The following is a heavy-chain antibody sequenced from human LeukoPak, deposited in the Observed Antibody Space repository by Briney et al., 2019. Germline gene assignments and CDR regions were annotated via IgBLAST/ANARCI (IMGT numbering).Heavy chain of an antibody. Sequence: SDTLSLICAVYGGSFSGYYRSWIRQPPGKGLEWIGEINHSGSNNYNPSLKRRVTISVDTSKNQFSLKLSSVTAADTAVYYCAVLSQYGDYVHNWFDPWGQGTLVTVSS. V-gene: IGHV4-34*01. J-gene: IGHJ5*02. CDR2: INHSGSN. CDR1: GGSFSGYY. D-gene: IGHD4-17*01. CDR3: AVLSQYGDYVHNWFDP.